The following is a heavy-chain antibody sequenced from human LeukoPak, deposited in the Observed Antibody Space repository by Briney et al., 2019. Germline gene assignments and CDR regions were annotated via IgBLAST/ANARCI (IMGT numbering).Heavy chain of an antibody. D-gene: IGHD3-3*01. J-gene: IGHJ4*02. CDR1: GGSISSSSYY. CDR2: IYYSGST. Sequence: TSETLSLTCTVSGGSISSSSYYWGWIRQPPGKGLEWIGSIYYSGSTYYNPSLKSRATISVDTSKNQISLKVSSVTAADSALYFCARQRTSGSASNLRVAQIGSWGQGTLVTVSS. CDR3: ARQRTSGSASNLRVAQIGS. V-gene: IGHV4-39*01.